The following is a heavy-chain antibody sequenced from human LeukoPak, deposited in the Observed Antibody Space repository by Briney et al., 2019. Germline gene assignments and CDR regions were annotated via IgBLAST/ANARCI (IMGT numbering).Heavy chain of an antibody. Sequence: SETLSLTCTVSGGSISSSSYYWGWIRQPPGKGLEWIGYIYYSGSTNYNPSHKSRVTISVDTSKNQFSLKLSSVTAADTAVYYCAREESDSSGYYSYNWFDPWGQGTLVTVSS. J-gene: IGHJ5*02. CDR1: GGSISSSSYY. V-gene: IGHV4-61*05. CDR2: IYYSGST. CDR3: AREESDSSGYYSYNWFDP. D-gene: IGHD3-22*01.